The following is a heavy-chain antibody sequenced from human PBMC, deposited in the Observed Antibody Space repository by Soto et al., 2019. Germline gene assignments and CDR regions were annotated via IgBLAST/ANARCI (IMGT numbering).Heavy chain of an antibody. J-gene: IGHJ5*02. Sequence: EVQLSESGGDLLQPGGSLRLSCAASGFTFTNYAMTWVRQTPGNGLEWVSGISASGGLKYYADSVRGRFTVSRDNSKNILYLQMDNLRDEDTALYYCAREVGAPSGWLDPWGQGTQVTVSS. CDR3: AREVGAPSGWLDP. CDR1: GFTFTNYA. V-gene: IGHV3-23*01. D-gene: IGHD1-26*01. CDR2: ISASGGLK.